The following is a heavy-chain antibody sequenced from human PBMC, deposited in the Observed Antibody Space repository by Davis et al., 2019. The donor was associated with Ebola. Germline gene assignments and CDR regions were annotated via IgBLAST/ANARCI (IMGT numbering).Heavy chain of an antibody. CDR1: RYTFTSYA. J-gene: IGHJ5*02. V-gene: IGHV1-3*01. Sequence: AASVKVSCKASRYTFTSYAMHWVRQAPGQRLEWMGWINAGNGNTKYSQKFQGRVTITRDTSASTAYMELSSLRSEDTAVYYCAREGLSGSYYLPRYNWFDPWGQGTLVTVSS. CDR3: AREGLSGSYYLPRYNWFDP. D-gene: IGHD1-26*01. CDR2: INAGNGNT.